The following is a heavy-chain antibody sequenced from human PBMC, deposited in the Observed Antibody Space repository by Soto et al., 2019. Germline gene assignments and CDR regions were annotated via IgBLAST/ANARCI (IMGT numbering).Heavy chain of an antibody. CDR1: GFTFSSYG. CDR3: ARDQITIFGVVTSYYFDY. Sequence: GGSLRLSCAASGFTFSSYGMHWVRQAPGKGLEWVAVIWYDGSNKYYADSVKGRFTISRDNSKNTLYLQMNSLRAEDTAVYYCARDQITIFGVVTSYYFDYWGQGTLVTVSS. CDR2: IWYDGSNK. D-gene: IGHD3-3*01. V-gene: IGHV3-33*01. J-gene: IGHJ4*02.